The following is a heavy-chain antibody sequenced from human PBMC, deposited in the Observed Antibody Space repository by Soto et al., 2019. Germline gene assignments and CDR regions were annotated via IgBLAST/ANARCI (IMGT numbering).Heavy chain of an antibody. Sequence: EVQLLETGGGLVQPGGSLRLSCAASGFTFINYALTWVRQAPGRGLEWVSAISGSGATYYTESVKGRFTISRDNPANTLYLQMDSLRAEDTAIYYCARALDFWRGAITSARFDPWGQGTLVTVSS. CDR2: ISGSGAT. CDR1: GFTFINYA. CDR3: ARALDFWRGAITSARFDP. J-gene: IGHJ5*02. V-gene: IGHV3-23*01. D-gene: IGHD3-3*01.